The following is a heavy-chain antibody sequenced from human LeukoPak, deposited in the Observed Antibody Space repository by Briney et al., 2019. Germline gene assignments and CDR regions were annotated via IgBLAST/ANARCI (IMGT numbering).Heavy chain of an antibody. V-gene: IGHV1-69*04. CDR3: AGPQAAAVPVSYYYYGMDV. J-gene: IGHJ6*02. Sequence: SVKVSCKASGGTFSSYAISWVRQAPGQGLEWMGRIIPILGIANDAQKFQGRVTITADKSTSTAYMELSSLRSEDTAVYYCAGPQAAAVPVSYYYYGMDVWGQGTTVTVSS. CDR2: IIPILGIA. CDR1: GGTFSSYA. D-gene: IGHD6-13*01.